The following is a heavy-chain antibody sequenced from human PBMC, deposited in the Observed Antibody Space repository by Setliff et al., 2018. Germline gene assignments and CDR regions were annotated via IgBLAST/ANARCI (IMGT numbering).Heavy chain of an antibody. CDR3: ASIDWGENFYNTDV. CDR1: GFSFSNYW. CDR2: INSDGSST. V-gene: IGHV3-74*01. D-gene: IGHD7-27*01. Sequence: PGGSLRLSCAASGFSFSNYWMHWVRQAPGKGLVWVSRINSDGSSTSYADSVKGRFTISRDNAKNTLYLQMNSLRGEDTAVYFCASIDWGENFYNTDVWGKGTMVTVSS. J-gene: IGHJ6*03.